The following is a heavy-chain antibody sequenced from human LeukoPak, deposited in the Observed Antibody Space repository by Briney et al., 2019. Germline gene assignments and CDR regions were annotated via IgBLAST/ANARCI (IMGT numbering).Heavy chain of an antibody. CDR2: ISGSGIK. V-gene: IGHV3-48*03. D-gene: IGHD2-8*01. Sequence: PGGSLRLSCAASRFTFSRYEMNWVRQAPGKGLEWVSYISGSGIKHYADSVKGRFTISRDNAKNSLYLQMNSLRVEDTAVYYCAREDTGVAFDIWGQGTTVTV. CDR3: AREDTGVAFDI. J-gene: IGHJ3*02. CDR1: RFTFSRYE.